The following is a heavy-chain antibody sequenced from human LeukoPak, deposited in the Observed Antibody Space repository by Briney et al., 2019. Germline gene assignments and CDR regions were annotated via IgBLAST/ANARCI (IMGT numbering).Heavy chain of an antibody. D-gene: IGHD3-16*02. CDR2: ISPSGGTT. CDR1: GYSFTTYP. J-gene: IGHJ3*01. Sequence: ASVKVSCKASGYSFTTYPMHWVRQAPGQGLEWMGIISPSGGTTNYAQTFQGRVTMTRDTSTSTVYMELSSLRSDDTAVYYCARDMQLSTWGLGTMVTVSS. CDR3: ARDMQLST. V-gene: IGHV1-46*01.